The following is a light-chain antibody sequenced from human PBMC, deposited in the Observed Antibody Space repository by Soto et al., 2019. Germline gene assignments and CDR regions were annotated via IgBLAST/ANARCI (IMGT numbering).Light chain of an antibody. CDR2: AAS. CDR1: QGISSY. CDR3: QQLNSYPRT. Sequence: IQLTQSPSSLSASVGDRVTITCRSSQGISSYLAWYQQKPGKAPKLLIYAASTLQSGVPSRFSGSGSGTEFTLTISSLQPEDVATYYFQQLNSYPRTFGQGTKVQIK. V-gene: IGKV1-9*01. J-gene: IGKJ1*01.